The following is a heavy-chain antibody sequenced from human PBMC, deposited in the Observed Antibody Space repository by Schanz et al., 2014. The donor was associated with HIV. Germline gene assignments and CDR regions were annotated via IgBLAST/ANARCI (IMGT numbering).Heavy chain of an antibody. D-gene: IGHD5-18*01. CDR3: VRGDTVFEY. V-gene: IGHV3-23*01. CDR1: GFTFSSYA. Sequence: EVQLLESGGGLVQPGGSLRLSCAASGFTFSSYAMSWVRQAPGKGLEWVSAISGSGGSTYYADSVKGRFTISRDNSKNTLYLQXXXXXXEDTAVYYCVRGDTVFEYWGQGTLVTVSS. J-gene: IGHJ4*02. CDR2: ISGSGGST.